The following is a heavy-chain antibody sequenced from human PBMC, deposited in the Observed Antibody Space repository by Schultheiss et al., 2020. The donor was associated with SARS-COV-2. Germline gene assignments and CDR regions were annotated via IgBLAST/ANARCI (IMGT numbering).Heavy chain of an antibody. CDR1: GFTFGDYA. V-gene: IGHV3-49*04. CDR2: IRSKAYGGTT. Sequence: GGSLRLSCTASGFTFGDYAMSWVRQAPGKGLEWVGFIRSKAYGGTTEYAASVKGRFTISRDDSKSIAYLQMNSLKTEDTAVYYCARALFGYYFDYWGQGTLVTVSS. J-gene: IGHJ4*02. CDR3: ARALFGYYFDY. D-gene: IGHD3-3*01.